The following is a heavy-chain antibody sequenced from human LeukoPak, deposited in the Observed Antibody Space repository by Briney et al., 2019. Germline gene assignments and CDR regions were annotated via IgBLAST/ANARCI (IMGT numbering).Heavy chain of an antibody. D-gene: IGHD6-19*01. CDR1: GFTFSIYA. Sequence: PGGSLRLSCAASGFTFSIYAMSWVRQAPGKGLEWVSSSGSGSSSTYYADSVKGRFTISRDTSKNTLCLQMNSLRAEDTAVYYCAKEQWLGNMNYFDHWGQGTLVTVSS. J-gene: IGHJ4*02. CDR3: AKEQWLGNMNYFDH. V-gene: IGHV3-23*01. CDR2: SGSGSSST.